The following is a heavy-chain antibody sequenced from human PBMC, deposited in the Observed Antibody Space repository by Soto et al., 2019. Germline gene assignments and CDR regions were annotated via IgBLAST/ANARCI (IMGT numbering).Heavy chain of an antibody. Sequence: EMQLAESGGGLAQPGGSLRLSCAASGFTLSGYAMDWVRQAPGKGLKYVSGISSNGVGTYYANSVQGRFTISRDNSKNTVYLQMGSLRPEDMAVYYCARRARPDFYYMDVWGKGTTVTVSS. CDR1: GFTLSGYA. D-gene: IGHD6-6*01. J-gene: IGHJ6*03. V-gene: IGHV3-64*01. CDR2: ISSNGVGT. CDR3: ARRARPDFYYMDV.